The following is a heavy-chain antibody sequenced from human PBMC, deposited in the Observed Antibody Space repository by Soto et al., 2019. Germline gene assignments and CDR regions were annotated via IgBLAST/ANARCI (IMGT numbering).Heavy chain of an antibody. CDR3: ARDLPNMVRGVLYYYYGMDV. CDR2: INPIVSMT. V-gene: IGHV1-69*04. D-gene: IGHD3-10*01. J-gene: IGHJ6*02. Sequence: ASVKVSCKASGDTFSFYTINWVRQAPGLGLEWVGRINPIVSMTNYAQKFQGRVTMTRDTSTSTVYMELSSLRSEDTAVYYCARDLPNMVRGVLYYYYGMDVWGQGTTVTVSS. CDR1: GDTFSFYT.